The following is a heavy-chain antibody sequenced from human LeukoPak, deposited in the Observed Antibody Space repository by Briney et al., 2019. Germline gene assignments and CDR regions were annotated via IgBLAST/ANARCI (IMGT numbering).Heavy chain of an antibody. V-gene: IGHV3-30*02. CDR1: GFTFNRYG. D-gene: IGHD5-24*01. CDR3: AKYEKEMAALYYYYYMDV. CDR2: IRYDGSNK. J-gene: IGHJ6*03. Sequence: GGSLRLSCAASGFTFNRYGMHWVRQAPGKGLEWVAFIRYDGSNKYYADSVKGRFTISRDDSKNTLYLQMNSLRVEDTAVHYCAKYEKEMAALYYYYYMDVWGKGTTVTVSS.